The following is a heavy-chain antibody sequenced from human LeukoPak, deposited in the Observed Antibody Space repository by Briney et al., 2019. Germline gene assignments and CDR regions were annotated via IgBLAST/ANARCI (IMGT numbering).Heavy chain of an antibody. Sequence: ASVKVSCKASGYNFTGYYMHWMRQAPGQGLEWMGWINPNSGGTNYAQKFQGRVTMTRDTSISTAYMELSRLRSDDTAVYYCARDLSSRIAAAGTYSYWGQGTLVTVSS. J-gene: IGHJ4*02. CDR2: INPNSGGT. CDR1: GYNFTGYY. D-gene: IGHD6-13*01. V-gene: IGHV1-2*02. CDR3: ARDLSSRIAAAGTYSY.